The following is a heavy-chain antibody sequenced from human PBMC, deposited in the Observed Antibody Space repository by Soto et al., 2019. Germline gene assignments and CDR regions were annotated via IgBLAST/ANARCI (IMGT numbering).Heavy chain of an antibody. V-gene: IGHV1-8*01. CDR1: GYTFTNYD. CDR2: MNPNSANT. D-gene: IGHD1-26*01. J-gene: IGHJ5*02. CDR3: ARMATSGTLNWFDP. Sequence: QAQLVQSGAEVKEPGASVKVSCKASGYTFTNYDISWVRQATGQGLEWMGWMNPNSANTGYAQKFQGRVSMTRATSINTAYMELSSLRSEDTAIYYCARMATSGTLNWFDPWGQGTLVTVSS.